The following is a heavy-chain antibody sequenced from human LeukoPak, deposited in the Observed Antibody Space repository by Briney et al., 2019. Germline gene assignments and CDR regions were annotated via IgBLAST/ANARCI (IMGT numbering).Heavy chain of an antibody. J-gene: IGHJ6*04. V-gene: IGHV3-21*01. CDR2: ISSSSSYI. CDR3: ARDGVVVVVAATKPGYYYGMDV. D-gene: IGHD2-15*01. CDR1: GFTFSSYS. Sequence: GGSLRLSCAASGFTFSSYSMNWVRQAPGKGLEWVSSISSSSSYIYYAASVKGRFTISRDNAKNSLYLQMNSLRAEDTAVYYCARDGVVVVVAATKPGYYYGMDVWGKGTTVTVSS.